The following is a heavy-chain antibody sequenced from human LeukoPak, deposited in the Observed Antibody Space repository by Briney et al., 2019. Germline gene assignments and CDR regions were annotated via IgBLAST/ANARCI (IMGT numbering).Heavy chain of an antibody. J-gene: IGHJ6*03. Sequence: PGGSLRLSCAASGFTFSSYWMSWVRQAPGKGLEWVANIEQDGSEKYYVDSVKGRFTISRDNAKNSLYLQMNSLRAEDTAVYYCARDAPHAYGSGSNYYYYYMDVWGKGTTVTVSS. CDR2: IEQDGSEK. D-gene: IGHD3-10*01. CDR3: ARDAPHAYGSGSNYYYYYMDV. CDR1: GFTFSSYW. V-gene: IGHV3-7*01.